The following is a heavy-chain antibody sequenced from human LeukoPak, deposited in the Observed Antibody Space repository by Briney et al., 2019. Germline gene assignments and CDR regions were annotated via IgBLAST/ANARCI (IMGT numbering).Heavy chain of an antibody. Sequence: SETLSLTCTVSGGSISSYYWSWIRQPPGKGLEWIGYIYYIGSTNYNPSLKSRVTISVDTSKNQFSLKLSSVTAADTAVYYCARVWRYYDFWSGYGYAFDIWGQGTMVTVSS. CDR3: ARVWRYYDFWSGYGYAFDI. CDR1: GGSISSYY. J-gene: IGHJ3*02. D-gene: IGHD3-3*01. V-gene: IGHV4-59*01. CDR2: IYYIGST.